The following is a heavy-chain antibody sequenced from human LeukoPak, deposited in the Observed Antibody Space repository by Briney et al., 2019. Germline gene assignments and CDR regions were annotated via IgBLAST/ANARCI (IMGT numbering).Heavy chain of an antibody. J-gene: IGHJ4*02. CDR3: AKRSSSGRGFDY. V-gene: IGHV3-30*18. CDR2: ISYDGSNK. D-gene: IGHD6-6*01. Sequence: PGRSLRLSCAASGFTFSSYVMHWVRQAPGKGLEWVAVISYDGSNKYYADSVKGRFTISRDNSKNTLYLQMNSLRAEDTAVYYCAKRSSSGRGFDYWGQGTLVTVSS. CDR1: GFTFSSYV.